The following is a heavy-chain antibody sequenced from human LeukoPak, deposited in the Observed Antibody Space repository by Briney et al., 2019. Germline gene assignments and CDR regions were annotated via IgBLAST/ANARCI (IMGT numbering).Heavy chain of an antibody. Sequence: GGSLRLSCAASGFTFSSYAMSWVRQAPGKGLEWVSAISGSGGSTYYADSVKGRFTISRDNSKNTLYLQMNSLRAEDTAVYYCVKTYYYDSSGHLGFDYWGQGTLVTVSS. J-gene: IGHJ4*02. D-gene: IGHD3-22*01. CDR2: ISGSGGST. V-gene: IGHV3-23*01. CDR1: GFTFSSYA. CDR3: VKTYYYDSSGHLGFDY.